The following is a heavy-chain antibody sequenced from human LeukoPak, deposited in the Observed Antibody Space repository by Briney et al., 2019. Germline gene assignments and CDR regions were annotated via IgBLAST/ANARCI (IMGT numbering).Heavy chain of an antibody. Sequence: SVTLSRPASGANDSSAGMKWIRQASANGLEWVATIKQDGSEKYYVDFVKGRFSISRDNAKNSLYLQMNSLGGDDTAVYYCAGGTGMDVWGQGTTVTVSS. D-gene: IGHD1-1*01. V-gene: IGHV3-7*03. CDR1: GANDSSAG. CDR3: AGGTGMDV. CDR2: IKQDGSEK. J-gene: IGHJ6*02.